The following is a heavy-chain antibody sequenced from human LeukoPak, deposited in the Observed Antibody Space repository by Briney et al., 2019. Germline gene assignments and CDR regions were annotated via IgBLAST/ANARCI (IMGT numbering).Heavy chain of an antibody. J-gene: IGHJ5*02. CDR1: GYSISSGYY. CDR2: IYHSGST. CDR3: ARVNRWFDP. Sequence: SETLSLTCTVSGYSISSGYYWGWIRQPPGKGLEWIGSIYHSGSTYYNPSLKSRVTISVDTSKNQFSLKLSSVTAADTAVYYCARVNRWFDPWGQGTLVTVSS. V-gene: IGHV4-38-2*02. D-gene: IGHD1-14*01.